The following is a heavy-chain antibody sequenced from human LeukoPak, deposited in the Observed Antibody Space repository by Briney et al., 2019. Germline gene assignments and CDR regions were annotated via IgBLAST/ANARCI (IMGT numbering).Heavy chain of an antibody. D-gene: IGHD5-24*01. CDR3: ARRIQGMAPYYFDY. V-gene: IGHV3-74*01. CDR1: VFTFSSYW. Sequence: GGSLRLSCTSSVFTFSSYWRHWVRQAPGKGVVWVSRINSDGGSTSYADSVKGRFTISRDNAKNTLYLQMNSLRAEDTAVYYCARRIQGMAPYYFDYWGQGTLVTVSS. CDR2: INSDGGST. J-gene: IGHJ4*02.